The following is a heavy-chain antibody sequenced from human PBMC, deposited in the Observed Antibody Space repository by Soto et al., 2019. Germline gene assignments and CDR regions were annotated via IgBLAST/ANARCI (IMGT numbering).Heavy chain of an antibody. CDR1: GGSISSYY. J-gene: IGHJ4*02. CDR3: ARGPTSDKVDY. CDR2: IYNSGTT. Sequence: SETLSLTCTVSGGSISSYYWSWIRQPPGKGLEWIGYIYNSGTTYSNPSLKGRVTISGDTSKNQFSLNLSSVTAADTAVYYCARGPTSDKVDYWGQGTLVTVSS. V-gene: IGHV4-59*08.